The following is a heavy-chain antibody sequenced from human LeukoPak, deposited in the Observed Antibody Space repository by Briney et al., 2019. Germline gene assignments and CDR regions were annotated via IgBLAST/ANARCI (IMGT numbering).Heavy chain of an antibody. J-gene: IGHJ4*02. CDR1: GFTFSSYS. CDR3: ARDKNKSLWFGEFDSLIDY. V-gene: IGHV3-48*01. D-gene: IGHD3-10*01. Sequence: PGGSLRLSCAASGFTFSSYSMNWVRQAPGKGLEWVSYISSSSIIYYADSVKGRFTISRDNAKNSLYLQMNSLRAEDTAVYYCARDKNKSLWFGEFDSLIDYWGQGTLVTVSS. CDR2: ISSSSII.